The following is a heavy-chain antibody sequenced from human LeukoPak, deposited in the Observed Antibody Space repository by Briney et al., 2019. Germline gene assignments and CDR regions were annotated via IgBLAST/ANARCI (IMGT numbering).Heavy chain of an antibody. CDR3: ARDRWIQLWLRSGYFDY. CDR1: GFXFSSYS. CDR2: ISSSSSYI. Sequence: PGGSLRLSCAASGFXFSSYSINWVRQAPGKGLEWVSSISSSSSYIYYADSVKGRFTISRDNAKNSLYLQMNSLRAEDTAVYYCARDRWIQLWLRSGYFDYWGQGTLVTVSS. D-gene: IGHD5-18*01. V-gene: IGHV3-21*01. J-gene: IGHJ4*02.